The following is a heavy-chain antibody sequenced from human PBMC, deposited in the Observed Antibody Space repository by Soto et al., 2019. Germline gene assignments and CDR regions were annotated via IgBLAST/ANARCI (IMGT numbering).Heavy chain of an antibody. CDR1: GYSFTSYG. CDR2: ISAYNGNT. V-gene: IGHV1-18*01. D-gene: IGHD6-6*01. J-gene: IGHJ6*02. CDR3: ARGFGSSSGINPSRYYYYYGMDV. Sequence: DSVKISCETSGYSFTSYGMGWVRQAHGQGLEWMGWISAYNGNTNYAQKLQGRVTMTTDTSTSTAYMELRSLRSDDTAVYYCARGFGSSSGINPSRYYYYYGMDVWGQGTTVTVSS.